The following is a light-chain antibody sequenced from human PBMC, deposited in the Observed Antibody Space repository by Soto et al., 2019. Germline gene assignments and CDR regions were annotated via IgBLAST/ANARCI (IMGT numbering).Light chain of an antibody. J-gene: IGKJ1*01. CDR1: QSVSSN. CDR3: QQYGSSRT. CDR2: GAS. V-gene: IGKV3-20*01. Sequence: EILLTQSPGTLSLSPGERATLSCRASQSVSSNLAWYQQKPGQAPRLLIYGASSRATGIPDRFSGSGSGTDFTLTISRLEPEDFAVYYCQQYGSSRTFGQGTKVDIK.